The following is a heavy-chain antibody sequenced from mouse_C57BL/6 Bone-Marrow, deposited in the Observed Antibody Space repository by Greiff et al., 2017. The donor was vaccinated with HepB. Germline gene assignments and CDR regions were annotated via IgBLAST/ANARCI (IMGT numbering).Heavy chain of an antibody. CDR3: ARDLPRYAMDY. Sequence: VQLQQSGPELVKPGASVKISCKASGYSFTGYYMNWVKQSPEKSLEWIGEINPSTGGTTYNQKFKAKATLTVNKSSSTAYMQLNSLTSEDSAVYYCARDLPRYAMDYWGQGTSVTVSS. CDR2: INPSTGGT. CDR1: GYSFTGYY. D-gene: IGHD2-1*01. V-gene: IGHV1-42*01. J-gene: IGHJ4*01.